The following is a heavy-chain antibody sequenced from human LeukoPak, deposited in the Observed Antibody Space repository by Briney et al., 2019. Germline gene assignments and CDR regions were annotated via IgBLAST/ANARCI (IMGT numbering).Heavy chain of an antibody. Sequence: PGGSLRLSCAVSGFTFSDHYMDWVRQAPGKGLEWVANIKPDGSERHHVDSVKGRFTFSRDNAKNSLYLQMNSLRAEDTAVYYCARGWGFSPGDIWGQGTMVTVSS. CDR2: IKPDGSER. CDR3: ARGWGFSPGDI. CDR1: GFTFSDHY. V-gene: IGHV3-7*03. J-gene: IGHJ3*02. D-gene: IGHD2/OR15-2a*01.